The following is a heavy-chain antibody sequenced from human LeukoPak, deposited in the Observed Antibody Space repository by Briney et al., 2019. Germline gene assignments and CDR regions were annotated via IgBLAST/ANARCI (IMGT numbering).Heavy chain of an antibody. CDR1: GHTLTDFP. V-gene: IGHV1-24*01. Sequence: RASVKVSCEISGHTLTDFPLHWVRQTPGKGLEWMGGFDPEDSGPIYAQNFQGRLTMTEDTSTDTFYMELSSLRSEDTALYFCATGRGDYYYFMDVWGKGTTVTVSS. D-gene: IGHD3-10*01. CDR2: FDPEDSGP. CDR3: ATGRGDYYYFMDV. J-gene: IGHJ6*03.